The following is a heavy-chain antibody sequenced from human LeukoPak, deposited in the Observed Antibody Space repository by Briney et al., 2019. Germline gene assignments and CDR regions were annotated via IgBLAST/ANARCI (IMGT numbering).Heavy chain of an antibody. CDR3: ARAGVVRQNAIEY. CDR2: IYYSGST. CDR1: GGSISSYY. J-gene: IGHJ4*02. V-gene: IGHV4-59*01. Sequence: PSETRSLTCTVSGGSISSYYWSWIRQPPGKGLEWIGYIYYSGSTNYNPSLKSRVTISVDTSKNQFSLKLSSVTAADTAVYYCARAGVVRQNAIEYWGQGTLVTVSS. D-gene: IGHD3-10*01.